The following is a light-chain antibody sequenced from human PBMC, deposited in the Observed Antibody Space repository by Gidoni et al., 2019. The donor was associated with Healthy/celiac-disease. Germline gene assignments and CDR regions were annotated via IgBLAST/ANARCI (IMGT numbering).Light chain of an antibody. CDR3: GTWDSSLSSWV. CDR1: SSNIGNNY. Sequence: QSVLTQPPSVSAAPRQKVTISCSGSSSNIGNNYVSWYQQLPGTAPKLLMYDNNKRPSGIPARFSGSKSGTSATLGITGLQTGDEADYYCGTWDSSLSSWVFGGGTKLTVL. CDR2: DNN. V-gene: IGLV1-51*01. J-gene: IGLJ3*02.